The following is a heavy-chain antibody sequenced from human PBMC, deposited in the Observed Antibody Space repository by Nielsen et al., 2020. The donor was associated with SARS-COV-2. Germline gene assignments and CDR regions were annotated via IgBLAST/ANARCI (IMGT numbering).Heavy chain of an antibody. V-gene: IGHV3-33*06. CDR2: IWYDGSNK. J-gene: IGHJ4*02. CDR3: AKDPNDFWSGYLYAVGDY. D-gene: IGHD3-3*01. Sequence: WLRQPPGKGLEWVAVIWYDGSNKYYADSVKGRFTISRDNSKNALYLQMNSLRAEDTAVYYCAKDPNDFWSGYLYAVGDYWGQGTLVTVSS.